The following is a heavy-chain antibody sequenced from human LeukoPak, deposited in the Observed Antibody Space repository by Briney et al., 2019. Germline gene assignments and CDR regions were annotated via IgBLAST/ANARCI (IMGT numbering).Heavy chain of an antibody. Sequence: ASVKASCKASGYTFTSYGISWVRQAPGQGLEWMGWMNPNSGNTGYAQKFQGRVTMTRNTSISTAYMELSSLRSEDTAVYYCARAELGYCSSTSCYYYYGMDVWGQGTTVTVSS. CDR2: MNPNSGNT. V-gene: IGHV1-8*02. D-gene: IGHD2-2*01. CDR1: GYTFTSYG. J-gene: IGHJ6*02. CDR3: ARAELGYCSSTSCYYYYGMDV.